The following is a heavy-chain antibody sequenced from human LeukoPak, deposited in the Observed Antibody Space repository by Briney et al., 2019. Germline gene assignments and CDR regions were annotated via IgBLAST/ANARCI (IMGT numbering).Heavy chain of an antibody. CDR3: ARVPAARFEVAFDI. CDR2: IYYSGST. J-gene: IGHJ3*02. Sequence: SETLSLTCTVSGGSISSYYWSWIRQPPGKGLEWIGYIYYSGSTNYNPSLKSRDTISVDTSKNQFSLKLSSVTAADTAVYYCARVPAARFEVAFDIWGQGTMVTVSS. V-gene: IGHV4-59*01. CDR1: GGSISSYY. D-gene: IGHD2-2*01.